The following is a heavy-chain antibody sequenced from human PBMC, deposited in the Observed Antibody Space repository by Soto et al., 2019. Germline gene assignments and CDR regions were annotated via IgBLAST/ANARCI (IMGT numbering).Heavy chain of an antibody. J-gene: IGHJ4*02. CDR2: ISGSGGST. Sequence: PGGSLRLSCAASGFTFSSYAMSWVRQAPGKGLEWVSAISGSGGSTYYADSVKGRFTISRDNSKNTLYLQMNSLRAEDTAVYYCAKDTTADSETNSGYYFDYWGQGTLVTVSS. CDR3: AKDTTADSETNSGYYFDY. CDR1: GFTFSSYA. V-gene: IGHV3-23*01. D-gene: IGHD3-10*01.